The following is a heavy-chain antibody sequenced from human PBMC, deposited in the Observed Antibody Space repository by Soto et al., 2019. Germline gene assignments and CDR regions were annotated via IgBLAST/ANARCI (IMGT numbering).Heavy chain of an antibody. Sequence: GESLKISCKGSGYSFINYWIGWVRQMPGKGLEWMGIIYPGDSDTRYSPSFQGQVTISADKSISTAYLQWSSLKASDTAIYYCARRPEYCGGDCYSAPDYWGQGTLVTVSS. V-gene: IGHV5-51*01. CDR2: IYPGDSDT. CDR1: GYSFINYW. CDR3: ARRPEYCGGDCYSAPDY. D-gene: IGHD2-21*02. J-gene: IGHJ4*02.